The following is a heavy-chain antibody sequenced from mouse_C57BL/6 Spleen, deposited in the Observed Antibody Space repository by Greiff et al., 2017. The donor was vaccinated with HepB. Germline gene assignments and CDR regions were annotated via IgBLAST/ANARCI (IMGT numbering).Heavy chain of an antibody. D-gene: IGHD1-1*01. J-gene: IGHJ1*03. CDR2: INPNNGGT. Sequence: VQLQQSGPELVKPGASVKISCKASGYTFTDYYMNWVKQSHGKSLEWIGDINPNNGGTSYNQKFKGKATLTVDKSSSTAYMELRSLTSEDSAVYYCARNYGSSLYWYFEVWGTGTTVTVSS. CDR1: GYTFTDYY. CDR3: ARNYGSSLYWYFEV. V-gene: IGHV1-26*01.